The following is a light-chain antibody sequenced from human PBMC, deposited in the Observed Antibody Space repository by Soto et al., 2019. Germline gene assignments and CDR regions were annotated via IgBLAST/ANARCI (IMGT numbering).Light chain of an antibody. Sequence: EIVLTQSPATLSLSPGERATLSCRASQSINNYLAWYQQKPGQTPRLLIYDASYRPTGFPARFSGSGSGTDFTLTLSSQAPEDFAVYYCQQRSSWPITFGGGTKVEIK. V-gene: IGKV3-11*01. CDR2: DAS. J-gene: IGKJ4*01. CDR3: QQRSSWPIT. CDR1: QSINNY.